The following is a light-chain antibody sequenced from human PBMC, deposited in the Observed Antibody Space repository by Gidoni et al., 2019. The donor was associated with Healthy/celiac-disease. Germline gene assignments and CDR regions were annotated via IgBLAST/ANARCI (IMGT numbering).Light chain of an antibody. CDR1: QSLVYSDGNTY. J-gene: IGKJ1*01. V-gene: IGKV2-30*01. CDR3: MQGTHWPRT. Sequence: DVVMTQSPLSLPVTLGQPASISCRSSQSLVYSDGNTYLNWFQQRPGQSPRRLIYKVSNRDSGVPDRFSGRGSGTDFTLKISRVEAEDVGVYYCMQGTHWPRTFXQXTKVEIK. CDR2: KVS.